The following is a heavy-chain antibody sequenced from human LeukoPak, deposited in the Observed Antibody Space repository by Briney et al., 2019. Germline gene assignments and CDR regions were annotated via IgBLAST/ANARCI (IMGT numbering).Heavy chain of an antibody. Sequence: SETLSLTCSVSGGSISSYYWSWIRQPPGKGLEWIGYIHYSGTTNYNPSLKSRVTISVDTSKNQFSLKLSSVTAADTAVYYCARVSWFPGTSYYYMDVWGKGTTVTVSS. CDR2: IHYSGTT. CDR3: ARVSWFPGTSYYYMDV. CDR1: GGSISSYY. V-gene: IGHV4-59*01. J-gene: IGHJ6*03. D-gene: IGHD1-1*01.